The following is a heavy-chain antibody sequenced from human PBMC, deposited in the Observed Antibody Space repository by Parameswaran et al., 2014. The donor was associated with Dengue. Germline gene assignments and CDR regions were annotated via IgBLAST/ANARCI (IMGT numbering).Heavy chain of an antibody. CDR2: MSYDGSYE. Sequence: WIRQPPGKGLEWVAVMSYDGSYEWYADSVKGRFTISRDNSKNTLYLQMNSLRVEDTAVYFCVEAWNDNPGFEVWGQGTTVTVSS. V-gene: IGHV3-30*04. J-gene: IGHJ3*01. CDR3: VEAWNDNPGFEV. D-gene: IGHD1-1*01.